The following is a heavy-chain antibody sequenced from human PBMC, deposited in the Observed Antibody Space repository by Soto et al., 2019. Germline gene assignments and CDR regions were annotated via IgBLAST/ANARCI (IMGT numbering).Heavy chain of an antibody. V-gene: IGHV3-30*18. CDR2: ISYDGVNK. D-gene: IGHD1-1*01. CDR3: AKSVYNWNDGFFDY. J-gene: IGHJ4*02. Sequence: QVQLVESGGGVVQPGRSLRLSCAASGFTFSTYGMHWVRQAPGQGLEWVAVISYDGVNKYYADSVKGRFTISRDNSKNTRYLQMNSLRAEDTAVYYCAKSVYNWNDGFFDYWGQGTLFTVSS. CDR1: GFTFSTYG.